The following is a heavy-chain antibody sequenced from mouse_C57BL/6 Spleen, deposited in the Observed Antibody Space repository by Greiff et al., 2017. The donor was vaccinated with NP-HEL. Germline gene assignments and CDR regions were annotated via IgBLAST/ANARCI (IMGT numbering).Heavy chain of an antibody. J-gene: IGHJ1*03. V-gene: IGHV5-6*01. D-gene: IGHD1-1*01. CDR2: ISSGGSYT. CDR3: AREGEDYGSSYSYWYFDV. CDR1: GFTFSSYG. Sequence: EVQGVESGGDLVKPGGSLKLSCAASGFTFSSYGMSWVRQTPDKRLEWVATISSGGSYTYYPDSVKGRFTISRDNAKNTLYLQMSSRKSEDTAMYYWAREGEDYGSSYSYWYFDVWGTGTTVTVSS.